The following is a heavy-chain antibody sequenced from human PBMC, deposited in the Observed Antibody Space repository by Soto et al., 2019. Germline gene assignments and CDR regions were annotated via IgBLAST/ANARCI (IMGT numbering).Heavy chain of an antibody. CDR3: AREYSSSSSFDY. J-gene: IGHJ4*02. D-gene: IGHD6-6*01. Sequence: SETLSLTCTVSGGSVSSGSYYWSWIRQPPGKGLEWIGYIYYSGSTNYNPSLKSRVTISVDTSKNQFSLKLSSVTAADTAVYYCAREYSSSSSFDYWGQGTLATVSS. V-gene: IGHV4-61*01. CDR2: IYYSGST. CDR1: GGSVSSGSYY.